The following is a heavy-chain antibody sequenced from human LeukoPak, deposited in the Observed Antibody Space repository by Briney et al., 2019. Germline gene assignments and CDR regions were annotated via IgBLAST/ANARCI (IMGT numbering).Heavy chain of an antibody. CDR3: VSGFLQWLY. Sequence: GGSLRLSCAASGFIFGGYWMSWVRQAPGRGLEWVANTNPDGSIKCYVDSVNGRFTISRDNAKNSLYLQMNSLRAEDTAVYYCVSGFLQWLYWGQGTLVTVSS. V-gene: IGHV3-7*01. D-gene: IGHD3-3*01. CDR1: GFIFGGYW. J-gene: IGHJ4*02. CDR2: TNPDGSIK.